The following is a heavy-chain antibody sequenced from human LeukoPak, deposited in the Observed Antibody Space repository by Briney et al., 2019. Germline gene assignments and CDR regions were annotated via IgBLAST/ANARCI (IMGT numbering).Heavy chain of an antibody. CDR1: GGSFSGYY. J-gene: IGHJ3*02. D-gene: IGHD1-26*01. CDR2: INHSGST. CDR3: ARHRSEELLGAFDI. V-gene: IGHV4-34*01. Sequence: SETLSLTCAVYGGSFSGYYWSWIRQPPGKGLEWIGEINHSGSTNYNPSLKSRVTISVDTSKNQFSLKLSSVTAADTAVYYCARHRSEELLGAFDIWGQGTMVTVSS.